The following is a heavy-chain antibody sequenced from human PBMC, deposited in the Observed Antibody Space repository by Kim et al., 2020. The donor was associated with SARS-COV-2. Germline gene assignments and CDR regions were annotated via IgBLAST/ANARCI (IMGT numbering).Heavy chain of an antibody. J-gene: IGHJ1*01. Sequence: GGSLRLSCAASGFTYDNYAMHWVRQAPGKGLEWVSLISGDSGNTYYADSVNGRFTISRDNSKNSLYLQMNSLRTEDTALYYCAKDNHVSGTYSSPQFHHWGLGTLVTVSS. CDR1: GFTYDNYA. D-gene: IGHD3-10*01. CDR3: AKDNHVSGTYSSPQFHH. CDR2: ISGDSGNT. V-gene: IGHV3-43*02.